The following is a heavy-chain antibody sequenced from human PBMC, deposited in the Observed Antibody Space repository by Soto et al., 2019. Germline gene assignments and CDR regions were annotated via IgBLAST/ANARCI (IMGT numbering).Heavy chain of an antibody. CDR3: ATIVGANDY. V-gene: IGHV4-4*07. Sequence: SETLSLTCTASGGSIYTYSWTWIRQPAGKGLEWIGHIYSSGSANYNPSLKSRVSMSVDTSKNQFSLKLNSVTAADTAVYYCATIVGANDYWGQGTLVTVSS. CDR1: GGSIYTYS. J-gene: IGHJ4*02. CDR2: IYSSGSA. D-gene: IGHD1-26*01.